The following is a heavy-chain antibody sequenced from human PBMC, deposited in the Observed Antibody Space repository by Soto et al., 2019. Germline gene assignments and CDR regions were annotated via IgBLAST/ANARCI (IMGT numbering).Heavy chain of an antibody. V-gene: IGHV1-18*01. D-gene: IGHD3-22*01. CDR3: AREENYYDSSGYLEAPDY. Sequence: ASVKVSCKASGYTFTSYGISWVRQAPGQGLEWMGWISAYNGNTNYAQKLQGRVTMTTDTSTSTAYMELRSLRSDDTAVYYCAREENYYDSSGYLEAPDYWGQGTLVTVSS. J-gene: IGHJ4*02. CDR1: GYTFTSYG. CDR2: ISAYNGNT.